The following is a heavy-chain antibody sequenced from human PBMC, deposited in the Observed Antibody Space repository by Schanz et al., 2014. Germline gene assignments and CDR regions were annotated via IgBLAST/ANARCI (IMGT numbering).Heavy chain of an antibody. CDR1: GFTFSKYW. V-gene: IGHV3-30-3*01. CDR3: ARDRGYCSGGSCLTFDY. J-gene: IGHJ4*02. CDR2: ISYDGSNK. Sequence: QVQMVESGGGVVQPGRSLRLSCGGSGFTFSKYWMSWVRQAPGKGLEWVAVISYDGSNKYYADSVKGRFTISRDNSKNTLYLQMNTLRAEDTAVYYCARDRGYCSGGSCLTFDYWGQGTLVTVSS. D-gene: IGHD2-15*01.